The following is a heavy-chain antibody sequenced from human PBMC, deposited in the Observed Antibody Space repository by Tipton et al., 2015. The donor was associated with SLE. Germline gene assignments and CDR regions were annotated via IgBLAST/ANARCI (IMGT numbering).Heavy chain of an antibody. CDR1: GGSISSHY. Sequence: TLSLTCTVSGGSISSHYWSWIRQPPGKGLEWIGYIYYSGSTNYNPSLKSRVTISVDTSKNQFSLKLSPVTAADTAVYYCARDESSSWSRGAFDIWGQGTMVTVSS. V-gene: IGHV4-59*11. CDR2: IYYSGST. CDR3: ARDESSSWSRGAFDI. D-gene: IGHD6-13*01. J-gene: IGHJ3*02.